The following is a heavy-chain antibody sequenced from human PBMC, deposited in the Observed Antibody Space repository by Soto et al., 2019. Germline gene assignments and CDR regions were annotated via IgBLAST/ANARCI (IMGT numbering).Heavy chain of an antibody. J-gene: IGHJ6*03. CDR2: IIPILGIA. D-gene: IGHD6-25*01. CDR1: RGTFSSYT. CDR3: ARDPAAPAYYYYMDV. Sequence: QVQLVQSGAEVKKPGSSVKVSCKASRGTFSSYTISWVRQAPGQGLEWMGRIIPILGIANYAQKFQGRVTITADKSTSTAYMELSSLRSEDTAVYYCARDPAAPAYYYYMDVWGKGTTVTVSS. V-gene: IGHV1-69*08.